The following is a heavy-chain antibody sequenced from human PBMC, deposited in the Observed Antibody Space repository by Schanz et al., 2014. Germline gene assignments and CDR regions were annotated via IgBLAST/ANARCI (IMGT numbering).Heavy chain of an antibody. CDR1: GFTVSNNY. Sequence: EVQLVESGGGLVQPGGSLRLSCAASGFTVSNNYMSWVRQAPGKGLEWISSMYINSGSTQYADSVKGRFIISRDSSKNTLFLQMNSLRADDTAIYYCARDHRNPGGNMDVWGQGTTVTVSS. CDR3: ARDHRNPGGNMDV. J-gene: IGHJ6*02. V-gene: IGHV3-66*01. CDR2: MYINSGST.